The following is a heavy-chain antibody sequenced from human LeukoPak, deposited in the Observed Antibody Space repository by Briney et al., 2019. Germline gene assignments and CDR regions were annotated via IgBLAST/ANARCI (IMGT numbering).Heavy chain of an antibody. Sequence: SETLSLTCTVSGGSISSSSYYWGWIRQPPGKGLEWIGSIYYSGSTYYNPSLKSRVTISVDTSKNQFPLKLSSVTAADTAVYYCARSLPAANDAFDIWGQGTMVTVSS. V-gene: IGHV4-39*06. CDR1: GGSISSSSYY. CDR2: IYYSGST. J-gene: IGHJ3*02. D-gene: IGHD2-2*01. CDR3: ARSLPAANDAFDI.